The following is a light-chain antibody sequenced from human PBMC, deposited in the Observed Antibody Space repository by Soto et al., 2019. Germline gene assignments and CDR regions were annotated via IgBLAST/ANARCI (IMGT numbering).Light chain of an antibody. CDR1: QSVSAY. Sequence: EIVMTQSPATLSVSPGERVTLSCRASQSVSAYLAWYLQKPGQAPRLLIYGASTRATGIPARFSGSGSGTEFNLTISSLQSEDSAVYHCQQYSDWPLVTFGGGTKVEI. CDR3: QQYSDWPLVT. CDR2: GAS. J-gene: IGKJ4*01. V-gene: IGKV3-15*01.